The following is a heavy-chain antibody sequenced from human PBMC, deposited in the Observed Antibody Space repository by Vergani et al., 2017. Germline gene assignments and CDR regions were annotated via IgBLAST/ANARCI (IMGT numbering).Heavy chain of an antibody. CDR2: ISSSGSTI. CDR3: AREVQSPWVRGVLNWFDP. CDR1: GFTFSDYY. Sequence: VQLVESGGGLVKPGGSLRLSCAASGFTFSDYYMSWIRQAPGKGLEWVSYISSSGSTIYYADSVKGRFTISRDNAKNSLYLQMNSLRAEDTAVYYCAREVQSPWVRGVLNWFDPWGQGTLVTVSS. J-gene: IGHJ5*02. D-gene: IGHD3-10*01. V-gene: IGHV3-11*01.